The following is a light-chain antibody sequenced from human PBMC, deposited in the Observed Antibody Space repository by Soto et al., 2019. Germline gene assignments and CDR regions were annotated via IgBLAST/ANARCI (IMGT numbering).Light chain of an antibody. CDR3: HSGFT. V-gene: IGKV3-20*01. Sequence: EIVLTQSPGTLSLSPGERATLSCRASQSVSSSYLAWYQQKPGQAPRLLIYGASGRATGIPERFSGSGSGTDFTITISRLEPEDFAVYYCHSGFTFGPGTKVDIK. CDR1: QSVSSSY. CDR2: GAS. J-gene: IGKJ3*01.